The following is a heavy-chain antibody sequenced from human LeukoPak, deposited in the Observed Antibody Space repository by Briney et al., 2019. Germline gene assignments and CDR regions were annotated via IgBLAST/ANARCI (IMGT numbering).Heavy chain of an antibody. CDR1: GGSFSGYY. Sequence: SETLSLTCAVYGGSFSGYYWSWIRQPPGKGLEWIGSIYHSGSTYYNPSLKSRVTISVDTSKNQFSLKLSSVTAADTAVYYCARDRVGAIDYWGQGTLVTVSS. CDR3: ARDRVGAIDY. J-gene: IGHJ4*02. D-gene: IGHD1-26*01. CDR2: IYHSGST. V-gene: IGHV4-34*01.